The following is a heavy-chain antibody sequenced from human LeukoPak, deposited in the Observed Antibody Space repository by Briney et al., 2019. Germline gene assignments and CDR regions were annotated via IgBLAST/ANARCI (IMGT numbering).Heavy chain of an antibody. V-gene: IGHV1-2*02. D-gene: IGHD3-16*01. J-gene: IGHJ4*02. Sequence: GPVKVSCKASGYTFPDAYVHWVRQAPGQGLEWMGWINPDSGGTNYAQKRQGRVTMTTDTSTNTAYMELRSLRSDDTAVYYCARGGLRPFDYWGQGTLVTVSS. CDR3: ARGGLRPFDY. CDR2: INPDSGGT. CDR1: GYTFPDAY.